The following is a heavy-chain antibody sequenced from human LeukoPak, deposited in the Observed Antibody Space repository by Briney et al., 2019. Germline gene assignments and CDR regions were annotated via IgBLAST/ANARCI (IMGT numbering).Heavy chain of an antibody. J-gene: IGHJ4*02. CDR1: GGSISSSSYY. CDR3: ARIYYDSSGYYYGLVDY. V-gene: IGHV4-39*01. Sequence: PSETLSLTCTVSGGSISSSSYYWGWIRQPPGKGLEWIGSIYYSGSTYYNPSLKSRVTISVDTSKNQFSLKLSSVTAADTAVYYCARIYYDSSGYYYGLVDYWGQGTLVTVSS. CDR2: IYYSGST. D-gene: IGHD3-22*01.